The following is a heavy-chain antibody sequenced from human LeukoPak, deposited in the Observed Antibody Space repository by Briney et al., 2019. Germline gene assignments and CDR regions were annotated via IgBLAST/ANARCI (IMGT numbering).Heavy chain of an antibody. CDR1: GGSFSGYY. D-gene: IGHD3-22*01. CDR2: INHSGST. V-gene: IGHV4-34*01. Sequence: SETLSLTCAVYGGSFSGYYWSWIRQPPGKGLEWIGEINHSGSTNYNPCLKSRVTISVDTSKNQFSLKLSSVTAADTAVYYCARAYYYDSSGSDYWGQGTLVTVSS. J-gene: IGHJ4*02. CDR3: ARAYYYDSSGSDY.